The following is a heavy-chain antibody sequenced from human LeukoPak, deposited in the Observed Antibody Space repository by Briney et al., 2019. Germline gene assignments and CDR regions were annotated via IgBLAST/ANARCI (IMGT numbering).Heavy chain of an antibody. J-gene: IGHJ3*02. CDR1: GFIFSSYS. V-gene: IGHV3-21*01. Sequence: GGSLRLSCAASGFIFSSYSMNWVRRAPGKGLEWVSSISSSSSYIYYADSVKGRFTISRDNAKNSLYLQMNSLRAEDTAVYYCARDLGGSYGGGGAFDIWGQGTMVTVSS. D-gene: IGHD1-26*01. CDR2: ISSSSSYI. CDR3: ARDLGGSYGGGGAFDI.